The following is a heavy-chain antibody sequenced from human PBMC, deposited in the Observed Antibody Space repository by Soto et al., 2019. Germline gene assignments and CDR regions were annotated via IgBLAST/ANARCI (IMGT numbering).Heavy chain of an antibody. CDR2: IYPGNSDT. J-gene: IGHJ4*02. Sequence: EVQLVQSGAEVKKDGESLKISCKGSGYSFTNYWIGWVRQMPEKGLEWMGIIYPGNSDTRYNPSFQGQVTISADKSLSTAHLQWSSLKASDTAMYYCTRHAGVESSGYYSHWGQGTPVTVSS. CDR1: GYSFTNYW. V-gene: IGHV5-51*01. D-gene: IGHD3-22*01. CDR3: TRHAGVESSGYYSH.